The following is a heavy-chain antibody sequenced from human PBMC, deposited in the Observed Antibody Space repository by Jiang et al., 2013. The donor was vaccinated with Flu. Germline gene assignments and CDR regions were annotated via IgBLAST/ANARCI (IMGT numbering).Heavy chain of an antibody. V-gene: IGHV3-74*01. Sequence: FTFSTYWMHWVRQAPGKGLVWVSRINPDGTTTNYADSVKGRFTVSRDNAKNTLYLQMNSLRAEDTAVYYCSRGGLEMSDYWGQGTLVTVSS. D-gene: IGHD5-24*01. CDR1: FTFSTYW. CDR2: INPDGTTT. CDR3: SRGGLEMSDY. J-gene: IGHJ4*02.